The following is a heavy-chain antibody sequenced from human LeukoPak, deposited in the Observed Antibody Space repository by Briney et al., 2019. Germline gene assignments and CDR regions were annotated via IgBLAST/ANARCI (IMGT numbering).Heavy chain of an antibody. Sequence: GGSLRLSCAASGFTFSDYYMSWIRQAPGKGLEWVSYISSSGSTIYYADSVKGRFTISRDNAKNSLYLQMNSLRAEDTAVYYCARDPVVSVRGVSGYYGMDVWGQGTTVTVSS. CDR1: GFTFSDYY. J-gene: IGHJ6*02. CDR2: ISSSGSTI. CDR3: ARDPVVSVRGVSGYYGMDV. V-gene: IGHV3-11*01. D-gene: IGHD3-10*01.